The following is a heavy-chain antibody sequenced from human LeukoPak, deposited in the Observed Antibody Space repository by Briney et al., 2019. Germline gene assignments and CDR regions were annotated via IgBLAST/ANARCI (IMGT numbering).Heavy chain of an antibody. D-gene: IGHD6-19*01. CDR3: AKDIKGAVSGKGYYYYGMDV. V-gene: IGHV3-9*01. CDR1: GFTFDDYA. Sequence: GRSLRLSCAASGFTFDDYAMNWVRQAPGKGLEWVSGISWNSGSIGYADSVKGRFTISRDNAKNSLYLQMNSLRAEDTALYYCAKDIKGAVSGKGYYYYGMDVWGQGTTVTVSS. CDR2: ISWNSGSI. J-gene: IGHJ6*02.